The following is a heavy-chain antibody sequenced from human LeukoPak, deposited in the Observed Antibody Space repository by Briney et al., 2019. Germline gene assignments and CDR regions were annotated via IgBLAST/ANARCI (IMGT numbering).Heavy chain of an antibody. D-gene: IGHD6-13*01. CDR2: IYYSGST. CDR3: ARDSSWHKFDY. V-gene: IGHV4-39*07. Sequence: SETLSLTCTVSGGSISSSSYYWGWIRQPPGKGLEWIGSIYYSGSTYYNPSLKSRVTISVDTSKNQFSLKLSSVTAADTAVYYCARDSSWHKFDYWGQGTLVTVSS. J-gene: IGHJ4*02. CDR1: GGSISSSSYY.